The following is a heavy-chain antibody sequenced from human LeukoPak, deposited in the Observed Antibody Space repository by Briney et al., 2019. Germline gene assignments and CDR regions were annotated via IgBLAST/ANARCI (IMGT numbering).Heavy chain of an antibody. J-gene: IGHJ6*02. V-gene: IGHV4-61*02. D-gene: IGHD3-10*01. CDR1: GGSISSGSYY. Sequence: SQTLSLTCTVSGGSISSGSYYWSWIRQPAGKGLVWIGRIHTSGSTNYNPSLKSRVIISVDTSKNQFSLKLSSVTAADTAVYYCARDPITMVRGVWYYGMDVWGQGTTVTVSS. CDR3: ARDPITMVRGVWYYGMDV. CDR2: IHTSGST.